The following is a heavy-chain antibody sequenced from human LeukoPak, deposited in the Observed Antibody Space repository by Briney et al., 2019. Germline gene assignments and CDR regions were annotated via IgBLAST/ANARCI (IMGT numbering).Heavy chain of an antibody. J-gene: IGHJ5*02. V-gene: IGHV3-11*01. CDR2: ISSSGSTI. D-gene: IGHD5-18*01. Sequence: GGSLRLSCAASGFTFSDYYMSWIRQAPGKGLEWVSYISSSGSTIYYADSVKGRFTISRDNAKNSLYLQMNSLRAEDTAVYYCASHSGYSYNWFDPWGQGTLVTVSS. CDR1: GFTFSDYY. CDR3: ASHSGYSYNWFDP.